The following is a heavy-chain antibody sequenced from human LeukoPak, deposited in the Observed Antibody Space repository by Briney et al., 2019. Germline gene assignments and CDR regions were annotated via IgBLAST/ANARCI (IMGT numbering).Heavy chain of an antibody. CDR2: INPNSGGT. CDR3: AREQTIFGVVILEQQIDY. V-gene: IGHV1-2*02. J-gene: IGHJ4*02. CDR1: GYTFTGYY. Sequence: ASVKVSCKASGYTFTGYYMHWVRQAPGQGLEWMGWINPNSGGTNYAQKFQGRVTMTRDTSISTAYMELSRLRSDDTAVYYCAREQTIFGVVILEQQIDYWGQGTLVTVSS. D-gene: IGHD3-3*01.